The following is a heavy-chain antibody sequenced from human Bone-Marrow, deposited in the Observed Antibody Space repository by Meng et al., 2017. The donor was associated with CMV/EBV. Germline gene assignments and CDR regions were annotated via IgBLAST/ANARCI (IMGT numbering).Heavy chain of an antibody. J-gene: IGHJ6*02. CDR1: GFTFSSYW. Sequence: GESLKISCAASGFTFSSYWMHWVRQAPGKGLVWVSRINSDGSSTSYADSVKGRFTISRDNAKNTLYLQMNSLRAEDTAVYYCAREEYRRTNDYRGYYYYGMDVWGQGTTVTVSS. CDR2: INSDGSST. CDR3: AREEYRRTNDYRGYYYYGMDV. V-gene: IGHV3-74*01. D-gene: IGHD3-16*01.